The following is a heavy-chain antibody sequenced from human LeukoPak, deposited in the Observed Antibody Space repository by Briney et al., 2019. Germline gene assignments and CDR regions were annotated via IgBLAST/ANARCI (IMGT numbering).Heavy chain of an antibody. D-gene: IGHD2-15*01. Sequence: PGGSLRLSCAASGFTFSSCTMNWVRQAPGKGLEWVSSIVSGSGDIYYADSVRGRFTISRDNAKNSLYLQMNSLRAEDTAVYYCATAFGGYRAYWGQGTLVTVSS. V-gene: IGHV3-21*01. CDR2: IVSGSGDI. CDR1: GFTFSSCT. CDR3: ATAFGGYRAY. J-gene: IGHJ4*02.